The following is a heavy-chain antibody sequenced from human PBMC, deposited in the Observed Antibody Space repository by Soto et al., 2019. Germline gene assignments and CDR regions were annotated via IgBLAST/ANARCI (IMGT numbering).Heavy chain of an antibody. V-gene: IGHV3-53*01. J-gene: IGHJ6*02. Sequence: EVQLVESGGGLIQPGGSLRLSCAASGFTVSSNYMSWVRQAPGKGLEWVSVIYSGGSTYYADSVKGRFTISSDNSKNTLYLQMNSLRAEDTAVYYCARATHYDILPGYAPRRSHDDYYYYGMDVWGQGTTVTVAS. CDR1: GFTVSSNY. CDR3: ARATHYDILPGYAPRRSHDDYYYYGMDV. D-gene: IGHD3-9*01. CDR2: IYSGGST.